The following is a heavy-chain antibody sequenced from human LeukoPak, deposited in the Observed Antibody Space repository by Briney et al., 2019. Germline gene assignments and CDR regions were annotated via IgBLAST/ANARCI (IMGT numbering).Heavy chain of an antibody. CDR3: ARSYGAFEGDTYYYYGMDA. D-gene: IGHD2-21*02. V-gene: IGHV7-4-1*02. CDR2: INTNTGNP. J-gene: IGHJ6*02. CDR1: GYTSTNYG. Sequence: GASVKVSCKASGYTSTNYGMSWVRQAPGQGLEWMGWINTNTGNPKSAQGFTERFVFSLDASVSTAYLQISSLKAEDTAVYYCARSYGAFEGDTYYYYGMDAWGQGTTVTVSS.